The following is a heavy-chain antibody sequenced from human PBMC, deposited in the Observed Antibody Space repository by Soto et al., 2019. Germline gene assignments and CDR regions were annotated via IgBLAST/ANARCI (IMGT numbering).Heavy chain of an antibody. Sequence: GESMRISWRGSGYSFISYGSGWVRQMPGKGLEWMGIIYPGDSDTRYSPSFQGQVTISADKSISTAYLQWSSLKASDTAMYYCARRGENYYGMDVWGQATTVTVSS. CDR2: IYPGDSDT. CDR3: ARRGENYYGMDV. D-gene: IGHD3-10*01. V-gene: IGHV5-51*01. CDR1: GYSFISYG. J-gene: IGHJ6*02.